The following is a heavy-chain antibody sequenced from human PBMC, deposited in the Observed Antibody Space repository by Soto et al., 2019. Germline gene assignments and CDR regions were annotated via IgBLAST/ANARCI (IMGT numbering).Heavy chain of an antibody. J-gene: IGHJ4*02. CDR3: ARDPWAADY. Sequence: GGSLRLSCAASGFTVSTKYMSWVRQAPGKGLEWVSVIYSGGSTFYAGSVRGRFTISRDNSKNTVNLQMNSLRAEDTAVYYCARDPWAADYWGQGTLVTVSS. CDR1: GFTVSTKY. D-gene: IGHD3-16*01. V-gene: IGHV3-66*01. CDR2: IYSGGST.